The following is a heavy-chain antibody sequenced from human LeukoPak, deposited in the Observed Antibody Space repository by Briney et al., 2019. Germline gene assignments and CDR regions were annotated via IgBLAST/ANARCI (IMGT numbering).Heavy chain of an antibody. Sequence: QPGGSLRLSCAASGSTFSSYWMHWVRQAPGKGLVWVSRINSDGSSTSYADSVKGRFTISRDNAKNTLYLQMNSLRAEDTAVYYCARDVIDYYDSSGYLNWGQGTLVTVSS. CDR1: GSTFSSYW. CDR2: INSDGSST. J-gene: IGHJ4*02. D-gene: IGHD3-22*01. V-gene: IGHV3-74*01. CDR3: ARDVIDYYDSSGYLN.